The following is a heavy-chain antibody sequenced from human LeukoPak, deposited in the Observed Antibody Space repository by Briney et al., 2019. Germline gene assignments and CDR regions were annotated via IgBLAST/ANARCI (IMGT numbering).Heavy chain of an antibody. J-gene: IGHJ6*03. CDR2: INPNSGGT. V-gene: IGHV1-2*02. CDR3: ARGASSSSGNYYYYYLAV. CDR1: GYTFTSYY. D-gene: IGHD6-6*01. Sequence: ASVKVACKASGYTFTSYYMHWVRQAPGQGLEWMGWINPNSGGTNYAQKFQGRVTMTRDTSISTAYMELSRLRSDDTAVYYCARGASSSSGNYYYYYLAVWGKGTTVPVSS.